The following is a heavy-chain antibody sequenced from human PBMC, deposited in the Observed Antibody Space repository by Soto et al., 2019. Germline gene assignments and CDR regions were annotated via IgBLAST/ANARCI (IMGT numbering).Heavy chain of an antibody. CDR3: ARVYSYVPNWFDP. J-gene: IGHJ5*02. CDR1: GGSISSGDYY. Sequence: QVQLQESGPGLVKPSQTLSLTCTVSGGSISSGDYYWSWIRQPPGKGLERIGYIYYSGSTYYNPSLKNRDTISVDTSKNQFSLKLSSVTAADTAVYYCARVYSYVPNWFDPWGQGTLVTVSS. CDR2: IYYSGST. V-gene: IGHV4-30-4*01. D-gene: IGHD5-18*01.